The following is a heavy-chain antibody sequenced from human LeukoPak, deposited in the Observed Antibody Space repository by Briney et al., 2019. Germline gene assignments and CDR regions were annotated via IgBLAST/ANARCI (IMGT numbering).Heavy chain of an antibody. D-gene: IGHD6-19*01. CDR2: ISAYNGNT. J-gene: IGHJ4*02. CDR3: ASRGSQWPISDY. Sequence: ASVKVSCKASGYTFTSYGISWVRQAPGQGLEWMGWISAYNGNTNYTQKLQGRVTMTTDTSTSTAYMELRSLRSDDTAVYYCASRGSQWPISDYWGQGTLVTVSS. V-gene: IGHV1-18*01. CDR1: GYTFTSYG.